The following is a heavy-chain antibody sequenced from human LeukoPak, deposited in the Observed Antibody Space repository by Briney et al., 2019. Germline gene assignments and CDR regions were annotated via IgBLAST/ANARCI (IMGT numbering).Heavy chain of an antibody. CDR1: GGSISSSSYY. Sequence: PSETLSLTCTVSGGSISSSSYYWGWIRQPPGKGLEWIGSIYYSGSTYYNPSLKSRVTISVDTSKNQFSLKLSSVTAADTAVYYCARRETGGNYYGSGGYHYWGQGTLVTVSS. D-gene: IGHD3-10*01. J-gene: IGHJ4*02. CDR2: IYYSGST. V-gene: IGHV4-39*01. CDR3: ARRETGGNYYGSGGYHY.